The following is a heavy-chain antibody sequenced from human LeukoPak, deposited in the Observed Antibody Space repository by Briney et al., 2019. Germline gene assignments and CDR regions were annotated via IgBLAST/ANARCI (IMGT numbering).Heavy chain of an antibody. V-gene: IGHV1-8*03. CDR3: ARDNSGQTRADDPFDI. CDR2: MNPSSGNT. D-gene: IGHD6-19*01. CDR1: GYTFTGYY. J-gene: IGHJ3*02. Sequence: ASVKVSCKASGYTFTGYYMHWVRQATGQGLEWLGWMNPSSGNTGYAQKFQGRVAITRDTSISTAYMELSSLTSEDTAMYYCARDNSGQTRADDPFDIWGQGTVVTVSS.